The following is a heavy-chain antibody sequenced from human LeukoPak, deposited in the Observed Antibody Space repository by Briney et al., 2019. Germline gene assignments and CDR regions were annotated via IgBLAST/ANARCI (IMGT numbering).Heavy chain of an antibody. CDR2: IKQDGSNK. Sequence: GGSLRLSCAASGFTFSNYWMSWVRQAPGKGLEWVGNIKQDGSNKYYIDSVKGRFTISRDNAKNSLYLQMNSLRAEDTAVYYCARKTVVGSYFDYWGQGTPVTVSS. CDR1: GFTFSNYW. J-gene: IGHJ4*02. D-gene: IGHD4-23*01. CDR3: ARKTVVGSYFDY. V-gene: IGHV3-7*03.